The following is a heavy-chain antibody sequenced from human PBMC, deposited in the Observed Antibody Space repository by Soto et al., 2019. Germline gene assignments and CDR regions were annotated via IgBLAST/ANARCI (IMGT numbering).Heavy chain of an antibody. Sequence: ASVKVSCKASGYTFTGYYMHWVRQAPGQGLEWMGWINPNSGGTNYAQKFQGWVTMTRDTSISTAYMELSRLRSDDTAVYYCARDGGYDFWSGYLTYYYYGMDVWGQGTTVTVSS. CDR1: GYTFTGYY. D-gene: IGHD3-3*01. V-gene: IGHV1-2*04. CDR3: ARDGGYDFWSGYLTYYYYGMDV. CDR2: INPNSGGT. J-gene: IGHJ6*02.